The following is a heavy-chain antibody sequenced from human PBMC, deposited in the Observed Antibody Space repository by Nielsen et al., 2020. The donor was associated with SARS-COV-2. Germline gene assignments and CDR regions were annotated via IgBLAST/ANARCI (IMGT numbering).Heavy chain of an antibody. Sequence: GESLKISCAASGFTFSSYAMHWVRQAPGKGLEWVAVISYDGSNKYYADSVKGRFTISRDNSKNTLYLQMNSLRAEDTAVYYCARDRGSSWYRDYYYGMDVWGQGTTVTVS. CDR1: GFTFSSYA. J-gene: IGHJ6*02. CDR3: ARDRGSSWYRDYYYGMDV. D-gene: IGHD6-13*01. V-gene: IGHV3-30-3*01. CDR2: ISYDGSNK.